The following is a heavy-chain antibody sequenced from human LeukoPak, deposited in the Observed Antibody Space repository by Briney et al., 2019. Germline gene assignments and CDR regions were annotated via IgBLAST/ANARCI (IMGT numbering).Heavy chain of an antibody. CDR2: ISYSGTT. Sequence: SETLSLTCTVSGASISSSRYYWGWIRQPPGKGLEWIGSISYSGTTYYNPSLKSRGSISVDTSRNQFSLKLSSVTAPDTAVYYCARSSTIFGHLDYWGQGTQVAVSS. CDR3: ARSSTIFGHLDY. D-gene: IGHD3-3*01. J-gene: IGHJ4*02. V-gene: IGHV4-39*01. CDR1: GASISSSRYY.